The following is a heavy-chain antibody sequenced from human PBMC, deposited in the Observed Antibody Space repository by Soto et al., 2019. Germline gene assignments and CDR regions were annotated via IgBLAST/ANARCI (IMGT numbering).Heavy chain of an antibody. J-gene: IGHJ1*01. Sequence: EVQLLESGVGLAQPGGSLRLSCSATGFTFRNYAMTWGLRAAGKGLEWVSAIGDDGVRTNYADSVRGRFTVSRDNSNNTLYMHMSSLRVEDTAVYSCAKAYSSLWYRGIAFWGQGALVPVSS. CDR1: GFTFRNYA. D-gene: IGHD6-19*01. CDR2: IGDDGVRT. V-gene: IGHV3-23*01. CDR3: AKAYSSLWYRGIAF.